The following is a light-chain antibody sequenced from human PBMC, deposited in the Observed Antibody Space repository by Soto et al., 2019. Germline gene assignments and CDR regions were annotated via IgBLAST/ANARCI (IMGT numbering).Light chain of an antibody. CDR2: DAS. CDR3: QQRSNWPLT. J-gene: IGKJ4*01. V-gene: IGKV3-11*01. Sequence: EIVLTQSPATLSLSPGERATLSRRANQSVSIYLTWYQHKPGQAPRLLIYDASSRATGIPARFSGSGSGTDFTLTISGLEPEDFAVYYCQQRSNWPLTFGGGTKVDIK. CDR1: QSVSIY.